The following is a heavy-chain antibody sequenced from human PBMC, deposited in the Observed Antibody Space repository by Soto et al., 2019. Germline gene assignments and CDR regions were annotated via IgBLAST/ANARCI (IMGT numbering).Heavy chain of an antibody. Sequence: GXSLKISCKGSGYSFTKYWIGWVRQMPGKGLEWMAIIYPDESDTKYSPSFQGQVTISADNSISTAYLQWSSLKASDTAMYYCVRMGFSGGCYFSYYYYGMDRWGQGTTVTVSS. CDR3: VRMGFSGGCYFSYYYYGMDR. CDR1: GYSFTKYW. V-gene: IGHV5-51*01. J-gene: IGHJ6*02. D-gene: IGHD1-26*01. CDR2: IYPDESDT.